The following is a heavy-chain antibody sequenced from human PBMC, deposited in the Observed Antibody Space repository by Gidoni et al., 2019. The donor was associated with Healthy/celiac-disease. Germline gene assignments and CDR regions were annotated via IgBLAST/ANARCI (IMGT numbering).Heavy chain of an antibody. J-gene: IGHJ3*02. D-gene: IGHD6-19*01. V-gene: IGHV4-34*01. Sequence: QVQLQQWGAGLLKPSETLSLTCAVYGGSFSGYYWSWIRQPPGKGLEWIGEISHSGSTNDNPSLKSRVTISVDTSKNQFSLKLSSVTAADTAVYYCARVGRYFSGSLRRAFDIWGQGTMVTVSS. CDR2: ISHSGST. CDR3: ARVGRYFSGSLRRAFDI. CDR1: GGSFSGYY.